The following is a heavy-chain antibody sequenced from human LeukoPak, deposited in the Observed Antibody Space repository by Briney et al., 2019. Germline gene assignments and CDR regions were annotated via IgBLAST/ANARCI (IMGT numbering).Heavy chain of an antibody. J-gene: IGHJ4*02. CDR3: ASTRRGAAALDY. CDR1: GGSISSYY. CDR2: IYYSGST. Sequence: PSETLSFACTVSGGSISSYYWSWIRQPPGKGLEWIGYIYYSGSTNYNPSLKSRVTISVDTSKNQFSLKLSSVTAADTAVYYCASTRRGAAALDYWGQGTLVTVSS. D-gene: IGHD6-13*01. V-gene: IGHV4-59*01.